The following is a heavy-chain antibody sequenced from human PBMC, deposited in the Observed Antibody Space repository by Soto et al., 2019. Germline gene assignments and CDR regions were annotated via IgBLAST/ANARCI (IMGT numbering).Heavy chain of an antibody. CDR2: ISSSSSTI. Sequence: GGSLRLSCAASGFTFSSYSMNWVRQAPGKGLEWVSYISSSSSTIYYADSVKGRFTISRDNAKNSLYLQMNSLRDEDTAVYYCARDVEQWLVSYYFDYWGQGTLVTVSS. CDR3: ARDVEQWLVSYYFDY. CDR1: GFTFSSYS. J-gene: IGHJ4*02. V-gene: IGHV3-48*02. D-gene: IGHD6-19*01.